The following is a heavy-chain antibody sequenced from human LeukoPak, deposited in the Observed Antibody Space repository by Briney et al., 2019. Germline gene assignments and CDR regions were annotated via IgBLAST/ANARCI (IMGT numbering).Heavy chain of an antibody. CDR2: IKQDGSEK. V-gene: IGHV3-7*03. D-gene: IGHD3-22*01. CDR1: GFTFSSYS. Sequence: GGSLRLSCAASGFTFSSYSMNWVRQAPGKGLEWVANIKQDGSEKYYVDSVKGRFTISRDNAKNSLYLQMNSLRAEDTAVYYCARGLVVVIKWGQGTLVTVSS. CDR3: ARGLVVVIK. J-gene: IGHJ4*02.